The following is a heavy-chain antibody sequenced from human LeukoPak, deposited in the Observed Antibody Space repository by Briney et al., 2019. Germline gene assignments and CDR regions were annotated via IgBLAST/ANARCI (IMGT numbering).Heavy chain of an antibody. Sequence: PSETLSPTCTVSGVSISSGTYYWGWIRQPPGKGLEWIGSIHYSGTTYYNPSLKSRDTISIDTSKNQFSLRLRSVTAADTAVYYCARGTPYNPWGQGTLVTVSS. V-gene: IGHV4-39*07. D-gene: IGHD4-11*01. J-gene: IGHJ5*02. CDR2: IHYSGTT. CDR1: GVSISSGTYY. CDR3: ARGTPYNP.